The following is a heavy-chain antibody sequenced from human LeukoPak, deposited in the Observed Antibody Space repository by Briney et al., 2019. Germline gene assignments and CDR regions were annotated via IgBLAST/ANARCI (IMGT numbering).Heavy chain of an antibody. D-gene: IGHD2-15*01. CDR2: ISAYNGNT. Sequence: ASVKVSCKASGYTFTGYGISWVRQAPGQGLEWMGWISAYNGNTNYAQKLQGRVTMTTDTSTSTAYMELRSLRSDDTAVYYCARGDGVVVAAPFGYWGQGTLVTVSS. V-gene: IGHV1-18*01. CDR3: ARGDGVVVAAPFGY. J-gene: IGHJ4*02. CDR1: GYTFTGYG.